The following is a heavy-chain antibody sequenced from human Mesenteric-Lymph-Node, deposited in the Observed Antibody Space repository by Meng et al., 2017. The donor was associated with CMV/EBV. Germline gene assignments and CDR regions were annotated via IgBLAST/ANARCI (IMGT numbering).Heavy chain of an antibody. J-gene: IGHJ4*02. CDR2: ISWDGGST. D-gene: IGHD2-15*01. Sequence: GESLKISCAASGFTFDDYTMHWVRQAPGKGLEWVSLISWDGGSTYYADSVKGRFTISRDNSKNSLYLQMNSLRTEDTALYYCARKYCSGGSCYPDYWGQGTLVTVSS. CDR3: ARKYCSGGSCYPDY. V-gene: IGHV3-43*01. CDR1: GFTFDDYT.